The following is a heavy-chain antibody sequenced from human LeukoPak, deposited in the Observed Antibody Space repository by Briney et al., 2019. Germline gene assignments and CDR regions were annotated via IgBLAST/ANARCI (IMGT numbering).Heavy chain of an antibody. J-gene: IGHJ4*02. Sequence: SETLSLTCTVSGGSISNYYWSWIRQPPGQGLEWIGYIFYTGSTNYNPSLKSRVTISVDTSKNQFSLKLSSVTAADTAVYYCARHALGYCSGGSCYFDYWGQGTLVTVSS. CDR1: GGSISNYY. CDR2: IFYTGST. V-gene: IGHV4-59*08. D-gene: IGHD2-15*01. CDR3: ARHALGYCSGGSCYFDY.